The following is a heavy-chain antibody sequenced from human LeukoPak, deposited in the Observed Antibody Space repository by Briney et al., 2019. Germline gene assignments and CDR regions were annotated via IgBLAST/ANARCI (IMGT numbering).Heavy chain of an antibody. V-gene: IGHV3-43*02. Sequence: GGSLRLSCAASGFTFDDYAMHWVRQAPGKGLEWVSLISGDGGSTYYADSVKGRFTISRDNSKNSLYLQMNSLRAEDMALYYCAKASSASRGYFDYWGQGTLVTVSS. CDR2: ISGDGGST. J-gene: IGHJ4*02. CDR3: AKASSASRGYFDY. CDR1: GFTFDDYA. D-gene: IGHD2-15*01.